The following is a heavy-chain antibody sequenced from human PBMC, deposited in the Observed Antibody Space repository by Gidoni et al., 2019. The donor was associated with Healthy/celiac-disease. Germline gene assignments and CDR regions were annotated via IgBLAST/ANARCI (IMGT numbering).Heavy chain of an antibody. CDR2: INHSGST. CDR1: GGSFSGYY. V-gene: IGHV4-34*01. D-gene: IGHD6-13*01. Sequence: QVQLQQWGAGLLKPSETLSLTCAVYGGSFSGYYWSWIRQPPGKGLEWIGEINHSGSTNYNPSLKSRVTISVDTSKNQFSLKLSSVTAADTAVYYCARAERSWVFDYWGQGTLVTVSS. CDR3: ARAERSWVFDY. J-gene: IGHJ4*02.